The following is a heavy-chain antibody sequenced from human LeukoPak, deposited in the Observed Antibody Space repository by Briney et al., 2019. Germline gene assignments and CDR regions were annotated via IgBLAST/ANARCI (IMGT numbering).Heavy chain of an antibody. CDR2: TYYRSKWYN. J-gene: IGHJ6*03. CDR3: ARTSGSAGTPSLYYYYMDV. V-gene: IGHV6-1*01. D-gene: IGHD3-10*01. CDR1: GDSVSSNSAA. Sequence: SQTLSLTCAISGDSVSSNSAAWNWIRQSPSRGLEWLGRTYYRSKWYNDYAVSVKSRITINPDTSKNQFSLKLSSVTAADTAVYYCARTSGSAGTPSLYYYYMDVWGKGTTVTISS.